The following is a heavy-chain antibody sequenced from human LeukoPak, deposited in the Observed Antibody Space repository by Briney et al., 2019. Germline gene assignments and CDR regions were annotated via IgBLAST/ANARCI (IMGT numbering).Heavy chain of an antibody. CDR2: IIPILGIA. CDR1: GCTFSSYA. CDR3: ARALRRGLLPGNSG. D-gene: IGHD2-2*01. V-gene: IGHV1-69*04. Sequence: SVKVTCKASGCTFSSYAISWVRQAPGQGLEWMGRIIPILGIANYAQKFQGRVTITADKSTSTAYMELSSLRSEDTAVYYCARALRRGLLPGNSGWGQGTLVTVSS. J-gene: IGHJ4*02.